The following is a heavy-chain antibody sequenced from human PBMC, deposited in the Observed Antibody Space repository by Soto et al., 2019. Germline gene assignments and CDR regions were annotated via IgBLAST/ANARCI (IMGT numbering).Heavy chain of an antibody. CDR2: IYSGDST. V-gene: IGHV3-53*02. CDR1: GFSVSSKY. CDR3: ARSLTYGYNLLDY. Sequence: EVQLVETGGGMIQPGGSLRLSCAVSGFSVSSKYMTWVRQAPGKGLEWVSVIYSGDSTDYAESVKGRFTISRDNSKNTLYLQMNSLRAEDTAVYYCARSLTYGYNLLDYWGQGTRVTVSS. J-gene: IGHJ4*02. D-gene: IGHD5-18*01.